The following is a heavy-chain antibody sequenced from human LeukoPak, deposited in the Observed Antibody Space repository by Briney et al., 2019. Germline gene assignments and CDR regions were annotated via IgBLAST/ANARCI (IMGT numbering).Heavy chain of an antibody. CDR1: GGSMSSNY. D-gene: IGHD5-18*01. CDR2: IYYSGST. Sequence: SETLSLTCTVSGGSMSSNYWNWIQQAPGKGLEWIGHIYYSGSTNHNPSLKSRVTISVDTSKNQFSLKLSSVTAADTAVYYCARRNSYGYGNFDYWGQGALVTVSS. V-gene: IGHV4-59*01. CDR3: ARRNSYGYGNFDY. J-gene: IGHJ4*02.